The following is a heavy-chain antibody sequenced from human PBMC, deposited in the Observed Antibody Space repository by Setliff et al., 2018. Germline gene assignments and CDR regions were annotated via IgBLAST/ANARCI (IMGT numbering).Heavy chain of an antibody. CDR3: ATDLGGTNDY. V-gene: IGHV3-7*01. Sequence: GVLRLSCAASGFSFSSYWMTWVRQAPGKGPEWVANVKEDGSQKYYMDSVRGRFTISRDNARNSLDLQMDSLRAEDTAVYYCATDLGGTNDYWGQGTLVTVSS. D-gene: IGHD3-16*01. J-gene: IGHJ4*02. CDR1: GFSFSSYW. CDR2: VKEDGSQK.